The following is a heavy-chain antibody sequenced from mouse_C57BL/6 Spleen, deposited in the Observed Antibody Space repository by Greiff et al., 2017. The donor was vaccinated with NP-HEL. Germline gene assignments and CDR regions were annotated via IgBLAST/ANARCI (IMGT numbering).Heavy chain of an antibody. CDR3: ARRVYYGNYGDWYFDV. V-gene: IGHV5-17*01. D-gene: IGHD2-1*01. CDR1: GFTFSDYG. Sequence: EVNVVESGGGLVKPGGSLKLSCAASGFTFSDYGMHWVRQAPEKGLEWVAYISSGSSTIYYADTVKGRFTISRDNAKNTLFLPMTSLRSEDTAMYYCARRVYYGNYGDWYFDVWGTGTTVTVSS. J-gene: IGHJ1*03. CDR2: ISSGSSTI.